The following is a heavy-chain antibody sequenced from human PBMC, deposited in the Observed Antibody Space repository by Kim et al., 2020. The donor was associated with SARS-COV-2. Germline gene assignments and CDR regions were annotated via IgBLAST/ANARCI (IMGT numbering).Heavy chain of an antibody. CDR3: ARDRIREQLPTVNYYYYG. J-gene: IGHJ6*01. CDR1: GLSVSTHY. CDR2: TSSDGNT. V-gene: IGHV3-66*01. D-gene: IGHD6-13*01. Sequence: GGSLRLSCAASGLSVSTHYMTWIRQAPGQGLEWVSVTSSDGNTYYADSVKGRFSISTDNSKNTLYLQMNSLRAEDTAASYCARDRIREQLPTVNYYYYG.